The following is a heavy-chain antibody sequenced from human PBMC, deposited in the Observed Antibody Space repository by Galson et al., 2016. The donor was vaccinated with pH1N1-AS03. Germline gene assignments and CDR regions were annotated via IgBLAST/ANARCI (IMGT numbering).Heavy chain of an antibody. CDR1: GFNLSTYW. CDR2: ISSDDSGT. Sequence: SLRLSCAASGFNLSTYWIHWVRQGPGEGLVWVSRISSDDSGTSYADSVRGRFTISRDDAKNTVFMQLNSLRPEDTAVYYCATFGGDPDYWGQGTLVTVSS. V-gene: IGHV3-74*01. D-gene: IGHD4-17*01. CDR3: ATFGGDPDY. J-gene: IGHJ4*02.